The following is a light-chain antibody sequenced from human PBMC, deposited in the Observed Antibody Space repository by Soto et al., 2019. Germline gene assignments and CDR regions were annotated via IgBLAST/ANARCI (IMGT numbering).Light chain of an antibody. CDR1: SSNIESHS. CDR2: GNN. CDR3: AAWDDSLHGLV. V-gene: IGLV1-44*01. Sequence: QSVLTQPPSASGTPGQRVTISCSGSSSNIESHSVNWYQQLPGTAPKLLIYGNNQRPSGVSDRFSGSKSVTSASLAISGLQSDDEADYYCAAWDDSLHGLVFGGGTKLTVL. J-gene: IGLJ2*01.